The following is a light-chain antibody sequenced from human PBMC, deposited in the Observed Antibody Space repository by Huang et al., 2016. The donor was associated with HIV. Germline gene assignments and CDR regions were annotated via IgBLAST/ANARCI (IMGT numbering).Light chain of an antibody. Sequence: VMTQSPASLPVSPGDRATLFCRARQNINNNLAWYQKRPGQAPRLRRYGASTRATGGPPRFSGSRSGTNFTLTITSLQSEDFALYYCQQYDDWPRTFGQGTKVEV. J-gene: IGKJ1*01. CDR1: QNINNN. V-gene: IGKV3-15*01. CDR2: GAS. CDR3: QQYDDWPRT.